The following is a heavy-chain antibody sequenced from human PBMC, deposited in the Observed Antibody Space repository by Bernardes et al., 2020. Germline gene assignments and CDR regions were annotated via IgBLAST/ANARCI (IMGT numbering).Heavy chain of an antibody. CDR1: GYNFATYW. J-gene: IGHJ4*02. CDR2: IYPSDSNI. Sequence: GGSLNISCQGSGYNFATYWIGWVRQMPGQGLEWMGMIYPSDSNISYSPSFQGQVTISADESIGTAYLQWSSLKASDTAMYYCARRDYYDGDGYGYWGQGTLVTVSS. V-gene: IGHV5-51*01. CDR3: ARRDYYDGDGYGY. D-gene: IGHD3-22*01.